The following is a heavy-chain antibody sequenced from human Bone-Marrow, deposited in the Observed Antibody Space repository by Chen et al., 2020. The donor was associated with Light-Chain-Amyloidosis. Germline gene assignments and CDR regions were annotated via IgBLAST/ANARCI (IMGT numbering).Heavy chain of an antibody. CDR2: SYPDDSDA. CDR1: GYTFPNYW. Sequence: EVQLEQSGPEVKKPGESLKISCTGSGYTFPNYWVGWVRQMPGKGLEWMGVSYPDDSDARYSPSFERQVTISADKSITTAYLQWRSLKASDTAMYYCARRRDGYNFDYWGQGTLVTVSS. D-gene: IGHD5-12*01. J-gene: IGHJ4*02. CDR3: ARRRDGYNFDY. V-gene: IGHV5-51*01.